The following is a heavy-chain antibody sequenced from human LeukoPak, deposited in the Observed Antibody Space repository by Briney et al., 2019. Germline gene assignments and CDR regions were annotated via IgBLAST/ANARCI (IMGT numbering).Heavy chain of an antibody. J-gene: IGHJ4*02. CDR1: GGSISSSSYY. Sequence: ESSETLSLTCTVSGGSISSSSYYWGWIRQPPGKGLEWIGSIYYGGNTCYNPSLKSRVSISVDTSENQFSLKLSSVTAADTAVYYCARGDYYYDSSGYYHDFWGQGTLVTVSS. CDR2: IYYGGNT. D-gene: IGHD3-22*01. V-gene: IGHV4-39*01. CDR3: ARGDYYYDSSGYYHDF.